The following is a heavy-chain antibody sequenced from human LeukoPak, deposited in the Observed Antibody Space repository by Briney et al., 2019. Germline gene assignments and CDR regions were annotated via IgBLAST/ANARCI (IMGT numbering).Heavy chain of an antibody. V-gene: IGHV3-30-3*01. J-gene: IGHJ4*02. CDR3: ARGSRLVTTVTTPFDY. Sequence: GRSLRLSCAASGFTFSSYAMHWVRQAPGKGLEWVAVISYDGSNKYYADSVKGRFTISRDNSKNTLYLQKNSLRAEDTAVYYCARGSRLVTTVTTPFDYWGQGTLVTVSS. D-gene: IGHD4-17*01. CDR1: GFTFSSYA. CDR2: ISYDGSNK.